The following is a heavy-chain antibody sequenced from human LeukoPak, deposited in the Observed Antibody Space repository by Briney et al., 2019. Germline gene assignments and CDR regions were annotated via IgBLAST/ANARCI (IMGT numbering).Heavy chain of an antibody. V-gene: IGHV3-33*01. CDR2: IWYDGSQK. J-gene: IGHJ6*02. D-gene: IGHD2-15*01. CDR1: VFNFSSYA. Sequence: GGSLRLSCATSVFNFSSYAMHWVRQAPGTGLEWVAIIWYDGSQKHYAESVKGRFTISRDMSRNTVHLLMTNLRGDVTSVYLCAREWGERAAWGVDGVDVWGQGTPVIVSS. CDR3: AREWGERAAWGVDGVDV.